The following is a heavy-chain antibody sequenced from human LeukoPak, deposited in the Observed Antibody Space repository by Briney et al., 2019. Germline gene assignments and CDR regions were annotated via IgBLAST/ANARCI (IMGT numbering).Heavy chain of an antibody. CDR3: AKGRGSSWFFDY. J-gene: IGHJ4*02. V-gene: IGHV3-23*01. D-gene: IGHD6-13*01. Sequence: GGSLRLSCAASGFTFSSYAMSWVRQAPGKGLEWVSAISGSSGSTYYADSVKGRFTISRDNSKNTLYLQMNSLRAEDTAVYYCAKGRGSSWFFDYWGQGTLVTVSS. CDR2: ISGSSGST. CDR1: GFTFSSYA.